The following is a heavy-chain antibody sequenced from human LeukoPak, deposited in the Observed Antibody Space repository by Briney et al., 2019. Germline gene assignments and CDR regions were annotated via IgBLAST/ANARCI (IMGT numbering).Heavy chain of an antibody. Sequence: SSVKVSCTASGYTFTGYSMDWVRQAGSQGLEGMGWINPNSGSTNYAQKFQGWVTMTRDTSISTAYMELSRLRSDAAAVYYCAREMGSSWPRGYFDYWGQGTLVTVSS. J-gene: IGHJ4*02. CDR1: GYTFTGYS. D-gene: IGHD6-13*01. V-gene: IGHV1-2*04. CDR3: AREMGSSWPRGYFDY. CDR2: INPNSGST.